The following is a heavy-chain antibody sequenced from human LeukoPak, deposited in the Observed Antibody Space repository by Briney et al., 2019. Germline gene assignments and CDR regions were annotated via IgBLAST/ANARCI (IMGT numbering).Heavy chain of an antibody. Sequence: SETLSLARTVSGGSISSYYWSWIRQPPGKGLEWIGYIYYSGSTNYNPSLKSRVTISVDTSKNQFSLKLSSVTAADTAVYYCARRAAAGFDYWGQGTLVTVSS. J-gene: IGHJ4*02. CDR1: GGSISSYY. CDR2: IYYSGST. D-gene: IGHD6-13*01. V-gene: IGHV4-59*08. CDR3: ARRAAAGFDY.